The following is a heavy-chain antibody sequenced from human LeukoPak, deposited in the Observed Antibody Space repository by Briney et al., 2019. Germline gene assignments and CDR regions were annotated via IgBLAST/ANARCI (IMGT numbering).Heavy chain of an antibody. J-gene: IGHJ5*02. V-gene: IGHV4-30-2*01. CDR3: ARGGDLAAAGRYNWFDP. CDR1: GGSISSGGYS. CDR2: IYHSGST. Sequence: SETLSLTCAVSGGSISSGGYSWSWIRQPPGKGLEWIGYIYHSGSTYYNPSLKSRVTISVDRSKNQFSLKLSSVTAADTAVYYCARGGDLAAAGRYNWFDPWGQGTLVTVSS. D-gene: IGHD6-13*01.